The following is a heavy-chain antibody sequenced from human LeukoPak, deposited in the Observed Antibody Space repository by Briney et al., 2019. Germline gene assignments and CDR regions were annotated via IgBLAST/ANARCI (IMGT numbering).Heavy chain of an antibody. CDR1: GFTFSSYA. CDR2: ISGSGDST. CDR3: AKQRIGGPRFDP. J-gene: IGHJ5*02. Sequence: GGSLRLSCAASGFTFSSYAMSWVRQAPGKGLEWVSAISGSGDSTYYADSVKGRFTISRDNSKNTLYLQMNSPRAEDTAVYYCAKQRIGGPRFDPWGQGTLVTVSS. D-gene: IGHD4-23*01. V-gene: IGHV3-23*01.